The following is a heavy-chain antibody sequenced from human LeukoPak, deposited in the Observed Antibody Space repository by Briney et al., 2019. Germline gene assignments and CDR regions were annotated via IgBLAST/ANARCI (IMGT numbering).Heavy chain of an antibody. CDR3: ARDRLTSGSYFFDY. V-gene: IGHV3-48*01. CDR1: AFTFSDYS. D-gene: IGHD1-26*01. J-gene: IGHJ4*02. CDR2: ISGRSSTI. Sequence: GGSLRLSCAASAFTFSDYSMNWVRQAPGKGPEWISYISGRSSTIYYADSVRGRFTIPRDNAKNSMYLQMNSLRAEDAAVYYCARDRLTSGSYFFDYWGQGTLVTASS.